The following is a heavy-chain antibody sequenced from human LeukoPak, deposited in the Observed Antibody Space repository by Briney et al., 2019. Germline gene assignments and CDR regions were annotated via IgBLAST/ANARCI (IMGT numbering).Heavy chain of an antibody. CDR3: AKGPLRGTAAAIDY. CDR2: ISYDGRNK. V-gene: IGHV3-30*18. D-gene: IGHD2-2*01. CDR1: GFTFSSYG. Sequence: PGGSLRLSCAASGFTFSSYGMRWVRQAPGKGLEWVAVISYDGRNKHYPGSVKGRFTISRDISTDTLWLQMDSLRTEDTAVYYCAKGPLRGTAAAIDYWGQGTLVTVSS. J-gene: IGHJ4*02.